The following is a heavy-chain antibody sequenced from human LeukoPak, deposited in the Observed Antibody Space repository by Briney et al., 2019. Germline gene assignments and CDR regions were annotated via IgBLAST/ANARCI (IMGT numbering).Heavy chain of an antibody. CDR3: AKWKDYGDYPPWFDP. CDR2: ISGSGGST. CDR1: GFTFSSYA. J-gene: IGHJ5*02. Sequence: GGSLRLSCAASGFTFSSYAMSWARQAPGKGLEWVSAISGSGGSTYYADSVKGRFTISRDNSKNTLYLQMNSLRAEDTAVYYCAKWKDYGDYPPWFDPWGQGTLVTVSS. D-gene: IGHD4-17*01. V-gene: IGHV3-23*01.